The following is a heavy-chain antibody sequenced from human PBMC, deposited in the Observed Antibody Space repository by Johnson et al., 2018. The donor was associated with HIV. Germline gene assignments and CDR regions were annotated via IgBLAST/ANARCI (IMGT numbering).Heavy chain of an antibody. D-gene: IGHD1-26*01. V-gene: IGHV3-33*05. CDR2: ISHDGSND. Sequence: QAPGKGLEWVALISHDGSNDYCADSVKGRFTISRDNSKNTMSLQMNSLKVEDTAVYYCARDLIVGATRGGAFDIWGQGTMVTVSS. J-gene: IGHJ3*02. CDR3: ARDLIVGATRGGAFDI.